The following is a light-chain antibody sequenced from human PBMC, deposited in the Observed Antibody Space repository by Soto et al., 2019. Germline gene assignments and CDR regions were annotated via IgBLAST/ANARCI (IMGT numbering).Light chain of an antibody. CDR1: SSNIGAGYD. CDR3: QSYDSSLRGSV. V-gene: IGLV1-40*01. J-gene: IGLJ1*01. Sequence: SVPGPPPSVSGAPGQRVTISCTGSSSNIGAGYDVHWYQQLPGTATKLLIYAKTARPSGVPARFYGSKSGTSASLAINGLQTEDAADYYCQSYDSSLRGSVFGTGTKVTVL. CDR2: AKT.